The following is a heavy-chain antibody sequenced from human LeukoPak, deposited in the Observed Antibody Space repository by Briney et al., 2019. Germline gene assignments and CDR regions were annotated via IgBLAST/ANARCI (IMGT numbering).Heavy chain of an antibody. CDR1: GGSFSGYY. Sequence: SETLSLTCAVYGGSFSGYYWSWIRQPPGKGLEWIGEINHSGSTNYNPSLKSRVTISVDTSKNQFSLKLSSVTAADTAVYYCARGEVGSASYYFDYWGQGTQVTVSS. J-gene: IGHJ4*02. D-gene: IGHD6-19*01. V-gene: IGHV4-34*01. CDR2: INHSGST. CDR3: ARGEVGSASYYFDY.